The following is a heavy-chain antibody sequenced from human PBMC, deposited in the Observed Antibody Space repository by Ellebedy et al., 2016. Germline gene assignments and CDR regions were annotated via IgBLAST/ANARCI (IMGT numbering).Heavy chain of an antibody. Sequence: SETLSLTCTVSGGSISSYYWSWIRQPPGKGLEWIGYIYYSGSTNYNPSLKSRVTISVDTSKNQFSLKLSSVTAADTAVYYCARDADYYDSSGYYYGMVFDYWGQGTLVTVSS. V-gene: IGHV4-59*12. J-gene: IGHJ4*02. D-gene: IGHD3-22*01. CDR2: IYYSGST. CDR3: ARDADYYDSSGYYYGMVFDY. CDR1: GGSISSYY.